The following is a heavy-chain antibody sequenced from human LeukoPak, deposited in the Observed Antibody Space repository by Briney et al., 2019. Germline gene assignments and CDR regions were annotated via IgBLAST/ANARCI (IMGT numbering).Heavy chain of an antibody. CDR3: ARLLTLWEVPKARHYFDY. J-gene: IGHJ4*02. Sequence: SETLSLTCTVSGGSISNTNYYWGWIRQPPGKGLEWIGAIFHTGSTHYNPSLKSRVTISVDTSKNQFSLNLNSMTAADTALYYCARLLTLWEVPKARHYFDYWGQGTLVTVSS. CDR2: IFHTGST. V-gene: IGHV4-39*01. CDR1: GGSISNTNYY. D-gene: IGHD1-26*01.